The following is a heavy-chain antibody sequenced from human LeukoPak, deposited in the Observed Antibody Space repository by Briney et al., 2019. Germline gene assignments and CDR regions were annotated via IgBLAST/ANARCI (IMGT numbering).Heavy chain of an antibody. CDR3: ARDAEYYYGSGSYSSGIDV. CDR2: MYYSGIT. Sequence: SETLSLTCTVSGVSISSAGYYWSWIRQHPGKGLEWIGYMYYSGITYYNPSLKSRVTISVDTSENQFSLKLSSVTAADTAVYYCARDAEYYYGSGSYSSGIDVWGQGTTVTVSS. CDR1: GVSISSAGYY. D-gene: IGHD3-10*01. J-gene: IGHJ6*02. V-gene: IGHV4-31*03.